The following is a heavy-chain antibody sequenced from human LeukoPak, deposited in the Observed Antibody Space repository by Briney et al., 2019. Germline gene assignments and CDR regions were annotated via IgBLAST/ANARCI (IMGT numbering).Heavy chain of an antibody. Sequence: SETLSLTCTVSGGSISSSGYYWGWIRQPPGEGLEWIGSIHYSGSIYYNPSLKSRVTISVDTSKNQFSLKLSSVTAADTAVYYCARALPLSGTYTASFDYWGQGTLVTVSS. V-gene: IGHV4-39*07. CDR1: GGSISSSGYY. CDR2: IHYSGSI. D-gene: IGHD1-26*01. CDR3: ARALPLSGTYTASFDY. J-gene: IGHJ4*02.